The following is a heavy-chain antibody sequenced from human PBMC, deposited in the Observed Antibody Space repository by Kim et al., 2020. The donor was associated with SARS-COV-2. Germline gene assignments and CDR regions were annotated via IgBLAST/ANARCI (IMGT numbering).Heavy chain of an antibody. V-gene: IGHV7-4-1*02. D-gene: IGHD1-26*01. Sequence: AKGFTGRFVFSLDTSVSTAYLQISSLKAEDTAVYYCATTIVGATGRFDYWGQGTLVTVSS. CDR3: ATTIVGATGRFDY. J-gene: IGHJ4*02.